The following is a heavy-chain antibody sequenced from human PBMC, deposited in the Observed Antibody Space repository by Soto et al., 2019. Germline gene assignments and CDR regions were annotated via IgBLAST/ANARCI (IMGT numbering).Heavy chain of an antibody. CDR2: ISSSSSYI. D-gene: IGHD3-22*01. Sequence: GGSLRLSCAASGFTFSSYSRNWVRQDPGKGLEWVSSISSSSSYIYYADSVKGRFTISRDNAKNSLYLQMNSLRAEDTAVYYCARGYHYYDSSGYDKWDAFDIWGQGTMVTVSS. CDR3: ARGYHYYDSSGYDKWDAFDI. CDR1: GFTFSSYS. J-gene: IGHJ3*02. V-gene: IGHV3-21*01.